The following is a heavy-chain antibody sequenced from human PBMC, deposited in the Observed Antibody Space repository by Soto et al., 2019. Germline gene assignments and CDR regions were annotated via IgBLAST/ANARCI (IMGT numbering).Heavy chain of an antibody. D-gene: IGHD2-8*01. Sequence: SEKVSCKASVGTFSSHANSLVRQAPGQGLEWMGGIIHIFGTANYAQKFHGRVTITADESTSTAYMEQSSLRSEDTAVYYCARSMVCAIPYNRFDPWGQGTLVTLFS. J-gene: IGHJ5*02. CDR3: ARSMVCAIPYNRFDP. CDR1: VGTFSSHA. V-gene: IGHV1-69*13. CDR2: IIHIFGTA.